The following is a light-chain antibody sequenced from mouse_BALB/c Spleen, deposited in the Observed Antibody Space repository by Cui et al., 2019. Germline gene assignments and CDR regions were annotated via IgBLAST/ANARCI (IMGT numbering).Light chain of an antibody. CDR2: DTS. CDR1: KDISNY. Sequence: IQMTQTTSSLSSSLGDRVSISCRVSKDISNYLNWYQQKPEGPAKLLIYDTSRLHSGVPSRFSGSGSGTDYSLTISNLEEEDIATYFCQQSNKLPYTFGGGTKLEIK. CDR3: QQSNKLPYT. J-gene: IGKJ2*01. V-gene: IGKV10-96*01.